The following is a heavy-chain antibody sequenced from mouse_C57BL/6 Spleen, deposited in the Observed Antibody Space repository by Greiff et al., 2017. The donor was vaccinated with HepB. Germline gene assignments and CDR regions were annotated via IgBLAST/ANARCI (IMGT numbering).Heavy chain of an antibody. Sequence: EVQGVESGGGLVQPGGSLKLSCAASGFTFSDYGMAWVRQAPRKGPEWVAFISNLAYSIYYADTVTGRFNISSENAKNTLYLEMSSLRSEDTAMYYCARRGDGCYGVASWGQGTRVTVSA. V-gene: IGHV5-15*01. CDR3: ARRGDGCYGVAS. CDR1: GFTFSDYG. CDR2: ISNLAYSI. D-gene: IGHD2-3*01. J-gene: IGHJ3*01.